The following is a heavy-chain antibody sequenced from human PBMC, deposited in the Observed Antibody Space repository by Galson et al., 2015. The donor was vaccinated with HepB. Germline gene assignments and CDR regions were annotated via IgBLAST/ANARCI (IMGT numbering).Heavy chain of an antibody. Sequence: SVKVSCKASGSTFDYCVLHWLRQAPGQRLEWMGWINAGNSNTKISQKFEARVIISRDRSATTAYMELTNLRSEDTAVYYCARALGRITMVRGVTPGYWGQGSLVTVSS. CDR3: ARALGRITMVRGVTPGY. V-gene: IGHV1-3*01. CDR2: INAGNSNT. CDR1: GSTFDYCV. D-gene: IGHD3-10*01. J-gene: IGHJ4*02.